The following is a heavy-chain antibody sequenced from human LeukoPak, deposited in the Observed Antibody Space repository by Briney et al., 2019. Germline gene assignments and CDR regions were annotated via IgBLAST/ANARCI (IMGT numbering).Heavy chain of an antibody. J-gene: IGHJ5*02. CDR1: GGSISSGDYY. V-gene: IGHV4-30-4*01. CDR2: IYYSGST. Sequence: PSETLSLTCTVSGGSISSGDYYWSWIRQPPGKGLEWIGYIYYSGSTYYNPSLKSRVTISVDTSKNQFSLKLSSATAADTAVYYCARGRVVGATYNWFDPWGQGTLVTVSS. CDR3: ARGRVVGATYNWFDP. D-gene: IGHD1-26*01.